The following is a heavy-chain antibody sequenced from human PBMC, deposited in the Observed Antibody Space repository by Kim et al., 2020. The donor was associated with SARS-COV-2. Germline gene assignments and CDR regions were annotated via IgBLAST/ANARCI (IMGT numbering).Heavy chain of an antibody. CDR2: LYSTSRGETGT. CDR1: GDSIRGNE. V-gene: IGHV4-4*07. J-gene: IGHJ3*01. Sequence: SETLSLTCTVSGDSIRGNEWTWIRQPAGKGLEWMGRLYSTSRGETGTYYNPSLSSRVSLSIDMSKNQFSLNLTFVTAADTAVYYCARDATTRAFDVWGRGILVTVSS. D-gene: IGHD4-17*01. CDR3: ARDATTRAFDV.